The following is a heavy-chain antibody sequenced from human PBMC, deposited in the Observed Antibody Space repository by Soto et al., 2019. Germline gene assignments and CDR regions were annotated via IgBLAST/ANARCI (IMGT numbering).Heavy chain of an antibody. CDR3: AKGGYYSLFDI. D-gene: IGHD3-16*01. CDR2: ISGSGGRT. Sequence: GGSLRLSCVASEFPFSSYAMSWVRQTPGKGLEWVSGISGSGGRTYYADSVKGRFTISRDNSNNTLSLQMHILRVEDTAVYFCAKGGYYSLFDIWGQGTMVTVSS. V-gene: IGHV3-23*01. CDR1: EFPFSSYA. J-gene: IGHJ3*02.